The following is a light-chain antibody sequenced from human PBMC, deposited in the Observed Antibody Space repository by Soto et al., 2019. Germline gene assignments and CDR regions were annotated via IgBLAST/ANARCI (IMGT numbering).Light chain of an antibody. CDR2: QSN. CDR1: TSNIGNNY. V-gene: IGLV1-51*02. Sequence: QSVLTQPPSVSAAPGQKVTISCSGSTSNIGNNYVSWFQQLPGTAPKLIIYQSNRRPSGIPDRFSGSKSGTSATLGITGLQTGDEAAYYCGSCDHSVSGFVFGTGTKLTVL. CDR3: GSCDHSVSGFV. J-gene: IGLJ1*01.